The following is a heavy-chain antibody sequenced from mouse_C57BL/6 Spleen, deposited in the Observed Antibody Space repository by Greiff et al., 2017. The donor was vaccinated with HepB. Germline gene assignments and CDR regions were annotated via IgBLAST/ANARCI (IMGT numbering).Heavy chain of an antibody. CDR1: GYSFTDYN. Sequence: VQLQQSGPELVKPGASVKISCKASGYSFTDYNMNWVKQSNGKSLEWIGVINPNYGTTSYNQKFKGKATLTVDTSSSTAYMQLSSLTSEDSAVYYCARRGDSSGYDFDYWGQGTTLTVSS. J-gene: IGHJ2*01. V-gene: IGHV1-39*01. D-gene: IGHD3-2*02. CDR3: ARRGDSSGYDFDY. CDR2: INPNYGTT.